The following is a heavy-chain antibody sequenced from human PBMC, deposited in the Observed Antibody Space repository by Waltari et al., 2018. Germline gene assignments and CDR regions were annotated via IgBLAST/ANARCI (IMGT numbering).Heavy chain of an antibody. CDR2: INWNGGST. D-gene: IGHD6-13*01. CDR3: ARDREAAAGPDFDY. CDR1: GFTLDNYG. Sequence: EVQLVESGGGVVRPGGSLGLSCAASGFTLDNYGMGGVRQAPGKGLEWVSGINWNGGSTGYADSVKGRFTSSRDNAKNSLYLQMNSLRAEDTALYYCARDREAAAGPDFDYWGQGTLVTVSS. J-gene: IGHJ4*02. V-gene: IGHV3-20*04.